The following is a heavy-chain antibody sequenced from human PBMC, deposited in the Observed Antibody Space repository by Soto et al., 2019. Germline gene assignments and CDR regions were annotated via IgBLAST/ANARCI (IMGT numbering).Heavy chain of an antibody. Sequence: ASVKVSCKASGGTFISYAISWVRQAPGQGLEWMGGIIPIFGTANYAQKFQGRVTITADESTSTAYMELSSLRSEDTAVYYCARGIGYDSSGYYLPFDYWGQGTLVTVSS. CDR2: IIPIFGTA. D-gene: IGHD3-22*01. CDR1: GGTFISYA. J-gene: IGHJ4*02. V-gene: IGHV1-69*13. CDR3: ARGIGYDSSGYYLPFDY.